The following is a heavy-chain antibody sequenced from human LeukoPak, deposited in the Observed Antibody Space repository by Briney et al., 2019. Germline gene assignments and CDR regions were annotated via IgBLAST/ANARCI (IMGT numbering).Heavy chain of an antibody. CDR3: AKGSRVEPVAYCDY. Sequence: GGSLRLSCAASGFTFSSYAMTWVRQAPGKGLEWVSAISGSGGNTYYADSVKGRFTISRDNSKNTLYLQMNSLRAEDTAVYYCAKGSRVEPVAYCDYWGQGTLVTVSS. J-gene: IGHJ4*02. D-gene: IGHD2-2*01. V-gene: IGHV3-23*01. CDR2: ISGSGGNT. CDR1: GFTFSSYA.